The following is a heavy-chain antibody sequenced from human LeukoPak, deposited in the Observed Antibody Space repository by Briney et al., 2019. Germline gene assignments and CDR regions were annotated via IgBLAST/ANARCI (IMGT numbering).Heavy chain of an antibody. CDR2: FFYNGST. CDR3: ARAPGSAYNAYYFDY. D-gene: IGHD1-1*01. V-gene: IGHV4-31*03. J-gene: IGHJ4*02. CDR1: GASISSGGYF. Sequence: SETLSLTCTVSGASISSGGYFWGWIRQHPWKGLEWMGYFFYNGSTYYNPSLESRVTISVDTSKNQISLKLSSVTAADTAVYYCARAPGSAYNAYYFDYWGQGTLVTVSS.